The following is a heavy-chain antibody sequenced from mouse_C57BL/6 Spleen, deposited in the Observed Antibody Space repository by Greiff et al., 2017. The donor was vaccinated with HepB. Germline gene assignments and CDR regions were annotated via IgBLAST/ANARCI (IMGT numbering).Heavy chain of an antibody. CDR2: IYPGDGDT. V-gene: IGHV1-80*01. CDR1: GYAFSSYW. D-gene: IGHD1-1*01. J-gene: IGHJ4*01. CDR3: ARRVYYGSSYGAMDY. Sequence: VHLVESGAELVKPGASVKISCKASGYAFSSYWMNWVKQRPGKGLEWIGQIYPGDGDTNYNGKFKGKATLTADKSSSTAYMQLSSLTSEDSAVYFCARRVYYGSSYGAMDYWGQGTSVNVSS.